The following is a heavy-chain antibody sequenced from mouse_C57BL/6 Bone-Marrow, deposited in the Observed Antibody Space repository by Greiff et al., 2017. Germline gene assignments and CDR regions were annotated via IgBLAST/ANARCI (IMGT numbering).Heavy chain of an antibody. J-gene: IGHJ4*01. CDR3: ARITYYDYDAGYYYAMDY. CDR1: GFSLSTSGMG. Sequence: QVTLQESGPGILQSSQTLSLTCSFSGFSLSTSGMGVSWIRQPSGKGLEWLAHIYWDDDKRYNPSLKRRLTISTDTSRNQVFLKITSADTADTATYYGARITYYDYDAGYYYAMDYWGQGTSVTVSS. V-gene: IGHV8-12*01. CDR2: IYWDDDK. D-gene: IGHD2-4*01.